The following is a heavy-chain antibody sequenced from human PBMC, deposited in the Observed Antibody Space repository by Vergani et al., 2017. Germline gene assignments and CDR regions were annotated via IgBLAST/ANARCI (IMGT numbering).Heavy chain of an antibody. CDR1: GFTFSSYA. CDR3: ARVRRENYYGMDV. CDR2: IRGSGGST. D-gene: IGHD1-26*01. V-gene: IGHV3-23*04. Sequence: VQLVESGGGVVQPGRSLRLSCAASGFTFSSYAMSWVRQAPGKGLEWVSAIRGSGGSTYYADSVKGRFTISRDNSKNTLYLQMNSLRAEDTAVYYCARVRRENYYGMDVWGQGTTVTVSS. J-gene: IGHJ6*02.